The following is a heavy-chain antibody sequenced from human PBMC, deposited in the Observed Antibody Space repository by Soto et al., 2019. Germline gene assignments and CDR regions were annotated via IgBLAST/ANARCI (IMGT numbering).Heavy chain of an antibody. Sequence: EVQLVESGGGLIQPGGSLRLSCAASGFTVSSNYMSWVRQAPGKGLEWVSVIYSGGSTYYADSVKGRFTISRDNSKNTLYLQMNSLRTEDTAVYYCARDKLGTFDWLPATRRYYYYGMDVWGQGTTVTVSS. CDR2: IYSGGST. CDR1: GFTVSSNY. V-gene: IGHV3-53*01. D-gene: IGHD3-9*01. CDR3: ARDKLGTFDWLPATRRYYYYGMDV. J-gene: IGHJ6*02.